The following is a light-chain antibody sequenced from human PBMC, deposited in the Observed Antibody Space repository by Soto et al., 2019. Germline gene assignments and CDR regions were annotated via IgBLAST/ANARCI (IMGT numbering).Light chain of an antibody. J-gene: IGKJ2*01. Sequence: EIVMTQSPATLSVSPGDRATLSCRASQSPRNNLAWFQQKPGQAPRLLLYGASTRATGISARFSGSGSGTEFTLTISSLQSEDFAVYFCQQYDNWPHTFGQGTKLEIK. V-gene: IGKV3-15*01. CDR3: QQYDNWPHT. CDR2: GAS. CDR1: QSPRNN.